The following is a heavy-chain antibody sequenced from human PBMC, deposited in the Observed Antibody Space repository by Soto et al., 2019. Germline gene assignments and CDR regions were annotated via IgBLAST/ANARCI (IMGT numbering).Heavy chain of an antibody. CDR2: ISWGGGST. Sequence: GGSLRLSCAASGFTFDDYTMHWVRQAPGKGLEWVSLISWGGGSTYYADSVKGRFTISRDNSKNSLYLQMNSLRTEDTALYYCAKGYSYGYLCGMDVRGQGTTVTVSS. J-gene: IGHJ6*02. D-gene: IGHD5-18*01. CDR1: GFTFDDYT. CDR3: AKGYSYGYLCGMDV. V-gene: IGHV3-43*01.